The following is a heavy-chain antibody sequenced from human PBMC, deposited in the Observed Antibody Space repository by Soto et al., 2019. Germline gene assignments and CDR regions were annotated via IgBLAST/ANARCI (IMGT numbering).Heavy chain of an antibody. D-gene: IGHD3-10*01. CDR2: IYHSGST. Sequence: TSETLSLTCAVSGGSISSGGYSWSWIRQPPGKGLEWIGYIYHSGSTYYNPSLKSRVTISVDRSKNQFSLKLSSVTAADTAVYYCARAGGYYYGSGSYLADHDIYYYYGMDVWGQGTTVTVSS. CDR3: ARAGGYYYGSGSYLADHDIYYYYGMDV. CDR1: GGSISSGGYS. J-gene: IGHJ6*02. V-gene: IGHV4-30-2*01.